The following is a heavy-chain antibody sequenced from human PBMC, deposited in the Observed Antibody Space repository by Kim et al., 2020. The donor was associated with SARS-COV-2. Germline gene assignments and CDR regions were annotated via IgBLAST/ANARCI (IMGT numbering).Heavy chain of an antibody. V-gene: IGHV4-59*13. D-gene: IGHD2-15*01. CDR1: GGSISSYY. CDR2: IFYSGST. Sequence: SETLSLTCIVSGGSISSYYWSWIRQPPGMGLEWIGYIFYSGSTNYNPSLKSRVTILVATSKSQFSLMLTFVTAADTSVYYCARMGDCSGGSCYLDYWGQGTLVTVSS. CDR3: ARMGDCSGGSCYLDY. J-gene: IGHJ4*02.